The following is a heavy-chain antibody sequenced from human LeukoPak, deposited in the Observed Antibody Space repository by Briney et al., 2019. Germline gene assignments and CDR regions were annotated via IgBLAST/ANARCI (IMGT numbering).Heavy chain of an antibody. CDR3: ARGCGGDCSPSYYYYMDV. Sequence: VASVKLSCKASGGTFSSYAISWVRQAPGQGLEWMGGIIPIFGTANYAQKFQGRVTITADESTSTAYMELSSLRSEDTAVYYCARGCGGDCSPSYYYYMDVWGKGTTVTVSS. CDR1: GGTFSSYA. J-gene: IGHJ6*03. V-gene: IGHV1-69*13. D-gene: IGHD2-21*01. CDR2: IIPIFGTA.